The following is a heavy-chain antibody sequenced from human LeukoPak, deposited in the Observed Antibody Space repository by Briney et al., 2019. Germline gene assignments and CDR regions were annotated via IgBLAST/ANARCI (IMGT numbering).Heavy chain of an antibody. J-gene: IGHJ3*02. D-gene: IGHD4-23*01. CDR1: GFTFSSYA. V-gene: IGHV3-23*01. CDR3: AKDRGNLDAFDI. Sequence: GGSLRLSCAASGFTFSSYAMSWVRQAPGKGLEWVSALSDSGGSTYYADSVKGRFTISRDNSKNTLYLQMNSLRAEDTAVYYCAKDRGNLDAFDIWGQGTMVTVSS. CDR2: LSDSGGST.